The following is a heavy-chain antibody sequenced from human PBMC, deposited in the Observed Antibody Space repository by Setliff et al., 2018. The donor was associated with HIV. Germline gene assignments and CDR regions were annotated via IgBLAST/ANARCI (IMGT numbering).Heavy chain of an antibody. Sequence: SLRLSCAASGFTFNGHAMHWVRQAPGKGLEWVAVISYDGSDKYYADSVKGRFTISRDNSKNTLYVQMNSLRPEDTAVYYCARDSRYFEMDWWFDPWGQGTLVTVSS. J-gene: IGHJ5*02. D-gene: IGHD3-9*01. CDR3: ARDSRYFEMDWWFDP. CDR1: GFTFNGHA. V-gene: IGHV3-30*01. CDR2: ISYDGSDK.